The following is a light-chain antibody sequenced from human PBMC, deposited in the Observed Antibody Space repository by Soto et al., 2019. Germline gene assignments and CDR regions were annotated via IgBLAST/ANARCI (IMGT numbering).Light chain of an antibody. CDR1: QSVSTSY. CDR3: QQYGSARFT. J-gene: IGKJ3*01. V-gene: IGKV3-20*01. Sequence: EIVLTQSPGTLSLSPGERATLSCRASQSVSTSYLAWYQQKPGQAPRLLIYGASSRATGIPDRFSGSGSGTDFTLTISRLEPEDFAVYYCQQYGSARFTCGPGTKVDIK. CDR2: GAS.